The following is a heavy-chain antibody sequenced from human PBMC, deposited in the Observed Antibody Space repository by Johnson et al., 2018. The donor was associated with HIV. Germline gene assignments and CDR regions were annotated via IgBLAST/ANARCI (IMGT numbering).Heavy chain of an antibody. V-gene: IGHV3-73*01. D-gene: IGHD2-15*01. CDR3: TTDYSTPIVVVVAATPDAFDI. CDR2: IRSKANSYAT. Sequence: VQLVESGGGLVQPGGSLKLSCAASGFTFSGSAMHWVRQASGKGLEWVGRIRSKANSYATAYAASVKGRFTISRDDSKNTAYLQMNSLKTEDTAVYYCTTDYSTPIVVVVAATPDAFDIWGQGTMVTVSS. J-gene: IGHJ3*02. CDR1: GFTFSGSA.